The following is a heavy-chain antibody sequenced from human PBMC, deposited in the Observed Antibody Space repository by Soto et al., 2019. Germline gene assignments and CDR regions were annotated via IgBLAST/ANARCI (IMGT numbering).Heavy chain of an antibody. Sequence: EVQLVESGGGLVQPGGSLRLSCAASGFTFSSFSMNWVRQAPGKGLEWVSYISSSSRTTYYVDSVKGRFTISRDNAKKSLYLQMNSLRDEDTAVYYCARELITFGGGAVDIWGQGTMVTVSS. D-gene: IGHD3-16*01. CDR2: ISSSSRTT. CDR1: GFTFSSFS. CDR3: ARELITFGGGAVDI. J-gene: IGHJ3*02. V-gene: IGHV3-48*02.